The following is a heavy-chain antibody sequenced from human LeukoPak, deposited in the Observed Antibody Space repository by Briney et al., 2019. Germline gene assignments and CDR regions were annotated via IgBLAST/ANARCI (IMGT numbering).Heavy chain of an antibody. CDR2: IYPGDSDT. CDR3: ARQLLYAFDI. J-gene: IGHJ3*02. Sequence: GESLKISCKGPGYSFTSFWFARVPQMPGKGLEWMGIIYPGDSDTRYSPSFQGQVTISADKSISTAYLQWSSLKASDTAMYYCARQLLYAFDIWGQGTMVTVSS. V-gene: IGHV5-51*01. D-gene: IGHD2/OR15-2a*01. CDR1: GYSFTSFW.